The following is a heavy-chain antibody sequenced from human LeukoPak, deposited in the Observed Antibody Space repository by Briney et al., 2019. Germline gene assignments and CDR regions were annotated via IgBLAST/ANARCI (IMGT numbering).Heavy chain of an antibody. CDR3: ARESVVVVAAKAYNWFDP. J-gene: IGHJ5*02. CDR1: GFTFSSYW. D-gene: IGHD2-15*01. V-gene: IGHV3-7*01. CDR2: IKQDGSEK. Sequence: GGSLRLSCAASGFTFSSYWMSWVRQAPGKGLEWVANIKQDGSEKYYVDSVKGRFTISRDNAKNSLYLQMNSLRAEDTAVYYCARESVVVVAAKAYNWFDPWGPGTLVTVSS.